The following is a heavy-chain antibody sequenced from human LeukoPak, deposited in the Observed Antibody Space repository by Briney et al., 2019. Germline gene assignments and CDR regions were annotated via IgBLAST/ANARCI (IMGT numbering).Heavy chain of an antibody. CDR1: GVSIRSGSYY. Sequence: TLSLTCNVSGVSIRSGSYYWSWIRQPAGKGLEWIGRIYTSGTTNYNPSLKSRVTISVGTSKSQFSLKLSSVTAADTAVYYCAREVSDYDILTGWIDYWGQGTLVSVSS. CDR3: AREVSDYDILTGWIDY. V-gene: IGHV4-61*02. J-gene: IGHJ4*02. CDR2: IYTSGTT. D-gene: IGHD3-9*01.